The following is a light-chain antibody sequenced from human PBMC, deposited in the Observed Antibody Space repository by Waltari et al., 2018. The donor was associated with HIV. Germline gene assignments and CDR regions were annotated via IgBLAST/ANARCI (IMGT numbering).Light chain of an antibody. CDR1: SPDVGNFNL. CDR3: YSYSDTSSSYV. Sequence: QSALTQPASVSGSTGQSLTISCTGTSPDVGNFNLVSWYQQYPGKAPKLLIYEVTTRPSGASNRFSASKSGNTASLTISGLRAEDEADYYCYSYSDTSSSYVFGTGTKVTVL. V-gene: IGLV2-23*02. CDR2: EVT. J-gene: IGLJ1*01.